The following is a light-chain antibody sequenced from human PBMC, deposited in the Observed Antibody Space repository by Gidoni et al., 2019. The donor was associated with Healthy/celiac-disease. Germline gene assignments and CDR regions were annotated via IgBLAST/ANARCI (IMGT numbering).Light chain of an antibody. CDR2: EDN. Sequence: NFMLTQPHSVSESPGKTVTISCTGSSGSIASNSVQWYQQRPGSAPTTVIYEDNQRPSGVPDRFSASIDSSSTAASLPISGLKSEDEADYYCQSYDSSNHEVFGGGTKLTVL. CDR1: SGSIASNS. V-gene: IGLV6-57*02. J-gene: IGLJ3*02. CDR3: QSYDSSNHEV.